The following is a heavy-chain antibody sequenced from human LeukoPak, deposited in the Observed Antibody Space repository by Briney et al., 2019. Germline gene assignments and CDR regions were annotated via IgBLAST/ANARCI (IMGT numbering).Heavy chain of an antibody. J-gene: IGHJ6*02. V-gene: IGHV3-53*01. Sequence: GGSLRLSCAASGFTVSDNYMSWVRQAPEKGLEWVSVIYSGGSTYYADSAEGRFIISRDETKNTLFLQMNNLRAEDTAVYYCARDLRRPVFYYYGMDVWGQGTTVIVSS. CDR3: ARDLRRPVFYYYGMDV. CDR2: IYSGGST. CDR1: GFTVSDNY.